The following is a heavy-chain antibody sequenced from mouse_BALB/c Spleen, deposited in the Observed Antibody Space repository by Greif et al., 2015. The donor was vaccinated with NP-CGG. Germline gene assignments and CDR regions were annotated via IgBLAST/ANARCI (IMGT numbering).Heavy chain of an antibody. D-gene: IGHD2-10*02. CDR2: IYPGNVNT. CDR3: ARWGYGNAMDY. V-gene: IGHV1S56*01. Sequence: VQLQQSGPELVKPGASVRISCKASGYTFTSYYIHWVKQRPGQGLEWIGWIYPGNVNTKYNEKFKGRATLTADKSFSTAYMQLSSLTSEDSAVYFCARWGYGNAMDYWGQGTSVTVSS. CDR1: GYTFTSYY. J-gene: IGHJ4*01.